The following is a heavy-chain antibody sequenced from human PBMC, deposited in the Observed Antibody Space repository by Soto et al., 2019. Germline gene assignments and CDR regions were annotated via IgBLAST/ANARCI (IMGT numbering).Heavy chain of an antibody. V-gene: IGHV5-51*01. CDR2: IYPGDSDT. Sequence: GESLKISCKGSGYSFTSYWIGWVRQMPGKGLEWMGIIYPGDSDTRYSPSFQGQVTISADKSISTAYLQWSSLKASDTAMYYCARHHGGNSKTYYYYGMDVWGRGTTVTVSS. CDR1: GYSFTSYW. CDR3: ARHHGGNSKTYYYYGMDV. J-gene: IGHJ6*02. D-gene: IGHD2-21*02.